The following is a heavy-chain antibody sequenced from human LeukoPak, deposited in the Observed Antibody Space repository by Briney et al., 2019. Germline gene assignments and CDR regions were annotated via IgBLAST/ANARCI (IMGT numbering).Heavy chain of an antibody. J-gene: IGHJ4*02. CDR2: ISSSSSYI. Sequence: LSCAXXGFTFSSYSXNWVRQAPGKGLXWVSSISSSSSYIYYADSVKGRFTIFRDNAKNSLYLQMNSLRAEDTAVYYCAREGDYTKGDYWGQGTLVTVSS. D-gene: IGHD4-11*01. V-gene: IGHV3-21*01. CDR1: GFTFSSYS. CDR3: AREGDYTKGDY.